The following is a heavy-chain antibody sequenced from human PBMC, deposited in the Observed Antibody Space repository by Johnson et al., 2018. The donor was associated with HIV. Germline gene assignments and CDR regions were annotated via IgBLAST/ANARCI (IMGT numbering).Heavy chain of an antibody. CDR3: ATSGNYDDDAFDI. CDR2: IRYDGSNN. CDR1: GFTFRSYG. D-gene: IGHD3-22*01. J-gene: IGHJ3*02. Sequence: QVQLVESGGGVVQPGGSLRLSCAASGFTFRSYGMHWVRQAPGKGLEWVAFIRYDGSNNYNGDSVKGRFTISRDNAKNTLYLQMNSLRAEDTAVYYCATSGNYDDDAFDIWGQGTMVTVSS. V-gene: IGHV3-30*02.